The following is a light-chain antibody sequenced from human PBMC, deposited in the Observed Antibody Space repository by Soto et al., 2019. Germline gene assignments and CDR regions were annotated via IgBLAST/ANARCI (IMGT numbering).Light chain of an antibody. J-gene: IGLJ2*01. CDR3: AAWDDSLNDLL. CDR1: SSNIGSNT. V-gene: IGLV1-44*01. Sequence: QSVLTQPPSASGTPGQRVTISCSGSSSNIGSNTVNWYQQLPGTAPKLLIYSNNQRPSGVPDRFSGSKSGTSASLAISGLQSEDEADYFCAAWDDSLNDLLFGGGTKLTVL. CDR2: SNN.